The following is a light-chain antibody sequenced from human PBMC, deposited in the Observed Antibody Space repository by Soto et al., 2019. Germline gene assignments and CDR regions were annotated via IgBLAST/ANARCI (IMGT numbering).Light chain of an antibody. CDR3: ASWDGSLNGRFV. CDR2: SNN. CDR1: SANIGTNY. V-gene: IGLV1-47*02. Sequence: QSVLTQQPSASGTPGQGVTISCSGVSANIGTNYVNWYQQLPGTAPKLLIHSNNQRPAGVPDRFSGSKSGTSASLAISGLRSEDEAEYFCASWDGSLNGRFVFGSGTKLTVL. J-gene: IGLJ1*01.